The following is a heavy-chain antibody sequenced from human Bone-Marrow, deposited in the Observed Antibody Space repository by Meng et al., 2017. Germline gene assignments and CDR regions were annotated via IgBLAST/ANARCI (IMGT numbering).Heavy chain of an antibody. J-gene: IGHJ4*02. D-gene: IGHD3-10*01. Sequence: VEVGESGGVWVHTERSLRLSCASSGFNFSSYAMHWVRQAPGKGLEWVAVISYDGSNKYYADSVKGRFTISRDNSKNTLYLQMNSLRAEDTAVYYCARFALLDYWGQGTLVTVSS. V-gene: IGHV3-30*01. CDR3: ARFALLDY. CDR1: GFNFSSYA. CDR2: ISYDGSNK.